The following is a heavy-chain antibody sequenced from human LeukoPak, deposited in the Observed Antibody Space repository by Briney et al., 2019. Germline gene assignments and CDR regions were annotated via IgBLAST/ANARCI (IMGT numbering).Heavy chain of an antibody. J-gene: IGHJ2*01. D-gene: IGHD6-19*01. CDR3: ARDGGWYFSRWYFDL. Sequence: SETLSLTCTVSGGSISSGGYYWSWIRQPPGKGLEWIGYIYHSGSTYYNPSLKSRVTISVDTSKNQFSLKLSSVTAADTAVYYCARDGGWYFSRWYFDLWGRGTLVTVSS. CDR2: IYHSGST. CDR1: GGSISSGGYY. V-gene: IGHV4-30-2*01.